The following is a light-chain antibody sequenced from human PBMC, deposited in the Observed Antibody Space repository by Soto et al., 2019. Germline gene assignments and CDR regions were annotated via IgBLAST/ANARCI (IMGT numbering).Light chain of an antibody. CDR2: DAS. V-gene: IGKV3-20*01. Sequence: EIVLTQSPGTLSLSPGERATLSCRASQSVSSNYLAWYRQKPGQPPRLLIYDASSRDTGIPDRFSGSGSGTDFTLTISRLEPEDFAVYYCQQYGSSPRTFGQGTKVEIK. J-gene: IGKJ1*01. CDR3: QQYGSSPRT. CDR1: QSVSSNY.